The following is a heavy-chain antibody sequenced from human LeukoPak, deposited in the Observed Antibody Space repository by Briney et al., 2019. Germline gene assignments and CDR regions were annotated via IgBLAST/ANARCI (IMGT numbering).Heavy chain of an antibody. CDR3: AKDTSGWLQLLGY. CDR1: GFTVSSNY. J-gene: IGHJ4*02. V-gene: IGHV3-9*01. D-gene: IGHD5-24*01. Sequence: PGGSLRLSCAASGFTVSSNYMSWVRQAPGKGLEWVSGISWNSGSIGYADSVKGRFTISRDNAKNSLYLQMNSLRAEDTALYYCAKDTSGWLQLLGYWGQGTLVTVSS. CDR2: ISWNSGSI.